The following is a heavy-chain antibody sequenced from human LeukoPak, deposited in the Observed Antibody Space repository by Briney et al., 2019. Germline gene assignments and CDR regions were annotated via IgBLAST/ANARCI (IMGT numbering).Heavy chain of an antibody. D-gene: IGHD6-19*01. Sequence: SETLSLTCTVSGGSISSYYWSWIRQPPGKGLEWIGYIYYSGSTNYNPSLKSRVTISVDTSKNQFSLKLSSVTAADTAVYYCARSGIAVAGTSDYWGQGTLVTVSS. J-gene: IGHJ4*02. CDR2: IYYSGST. V-gene: IGHV4-59*01. CDR1: GGSISSYY. CDR3: ARSGIAVAGTSDY.